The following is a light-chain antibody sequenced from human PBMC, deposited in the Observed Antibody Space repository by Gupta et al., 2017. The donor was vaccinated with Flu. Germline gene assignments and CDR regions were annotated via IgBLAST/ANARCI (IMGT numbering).Light chain of an antibody. Sequence: KIGAGYDINWYQQLPGTAPKRLIYDNNNRPSGVPDRFSASKSGTSASLAITGLQAEDEADYYCQSYDSSLSGFWVFGGGTKLTVL. CDR2: DNN. CDR3: QSYDSSLSGFWV. CDR1: KIGAGYD. J-gene: IGLJ3*02. V-gene: IGLV1-40*01.